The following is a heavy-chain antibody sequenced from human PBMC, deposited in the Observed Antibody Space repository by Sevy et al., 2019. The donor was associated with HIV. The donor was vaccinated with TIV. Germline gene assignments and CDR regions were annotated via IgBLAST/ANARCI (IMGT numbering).Heavy chain of an antibody. CDR1: GFTFSTYV. J-gene: IGHJ6*02. V-gene: IGHV3-30-3*01. Sequence: GGSLRLSCAASGFTFSTYVIHWVRQAPGKGLEWVAVISHDGNNKYYADSVKGRFTISRDNSKNTLDLQMNSVRGEDTAVYYCARWPWGTGSNVRVRYYGMDVWGQGTTVTVSS. CDR2: ISHDGNNK. CDR3: ARWPWGTGSNVRVRYYGMDV. D-gene: IGHD1-1*01.